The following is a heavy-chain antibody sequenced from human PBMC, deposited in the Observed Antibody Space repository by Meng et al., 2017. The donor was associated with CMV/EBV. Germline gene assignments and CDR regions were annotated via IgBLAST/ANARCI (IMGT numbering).Heavy chain of an antibody. J-gene: IGHJ4*02. V-gene: IGHV3-7*01. CDR3: ARGIAGAGTSAD. CDR1: GFTFSSYW. CDR2: IKQDGSEK. D-gene: IGHD6-19*01. Sequence: GESLKISCAASGFTFSSYWMSWVRQAPGKGLEWVANIKQDGSEKYYVDSVKGRFTISRDNAKNSLYLQMNSLRAEDTAVYYCARGIAGAGTSADWGQGTLVTVSS.